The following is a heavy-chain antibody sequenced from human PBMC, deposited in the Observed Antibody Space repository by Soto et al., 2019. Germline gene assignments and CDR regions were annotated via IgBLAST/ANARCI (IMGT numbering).Heavy chain of an antibody. V-gene: IGHV4-59*01. CDR3: ARYRRGTGWYYLDY. Sequence: QVQLQESGPGLVKPSETLSLTCTVSGASISGNYWSWLRPPPGKGLEWIGYIDDRGSTNYSPALQSRVTMSVDRSKNQFSLALTSVTAADTALYFCARYRRGTGWYYLDYWGQGILVTVSS. CDR1: GASISGNY. CDR2: IDDRGST. D-gene: IGHD6-19*01. J-gene: IGHJ4*02.